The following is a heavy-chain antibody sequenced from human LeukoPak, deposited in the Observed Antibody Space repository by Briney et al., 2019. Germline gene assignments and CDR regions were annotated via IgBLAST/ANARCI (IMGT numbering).Heavy chain of an antibody. CDR1: GFTFSSYW. Sequence: GGSLRLSCAASGFTFSSYWMSWVRQAAGKGLGWVANMKYDGSEKYYVDSVKGRFTISRGNAKNSLYLQMNSLRAEDTAGYYCARDIEAAGLFLDYWGQGTLVTVSS. CDR2: MKYDGSEK. J-gene: IGHJ4*02. V-gene: IGHV3-7*01. CDR3: ARDIEAAGLFLDY. D-gene: IGHD6-13*01.